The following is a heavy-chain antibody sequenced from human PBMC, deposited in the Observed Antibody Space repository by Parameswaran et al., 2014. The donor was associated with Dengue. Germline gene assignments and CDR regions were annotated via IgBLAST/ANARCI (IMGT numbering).Heavy chain of an antibody. CDR2: IYYSGST. J-gene: IGHJ3*02. D-gene: IGHD6-19*01. CDR1: GGSISSSSTT. Sequence: ASRTLSLTCTVSGGSISSSSTTGAGSASPQEGAGWIGSIYYSGSTYYNPSLKSRVTISVDTSKNQFSLKLSSVTAADTAVYYCARPEPVSLAVADAFDIWGQGTMVTVSS. V-gene: IGHV4-39*01. CDR3: ARPEPVSLAVADAFDI.